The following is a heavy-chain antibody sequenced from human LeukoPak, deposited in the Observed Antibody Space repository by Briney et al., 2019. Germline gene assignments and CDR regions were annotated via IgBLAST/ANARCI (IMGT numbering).Heavy chain of an antibody. CDR2: IYYSGST. Sequence: ASETLSLTCTVSGGSISSYYWSWIRQPPGKGLEWIGGIYYSGSTYYNPSLKSRVTMSVDKSKNQFSLKLSSVTAADTAVFYCVRRRYNYGFDSWGQGSLVTVSS. V-gene: IGHV4-59*04. CDR3: VRRRYNYGFDS. D-gene: IGHD5-18*01. J-gene: IGHJ4*02. CDR1: GGSISSYY.